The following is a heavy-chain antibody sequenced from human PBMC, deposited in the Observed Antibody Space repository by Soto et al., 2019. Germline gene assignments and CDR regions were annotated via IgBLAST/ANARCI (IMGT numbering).Heavy chain of an antibody. Sequence: PGGSLRLSCAASGFTLSDYWMSWVRQAPGKGLEWVATIKKDGSEKHCVDSVKGRFTISRDNARNSLYLQMHSVRAEDTAVFYCVRGALDRTAILWGQGTLVTVSS. CDR3: VRGALDRTAIL. D-gene: IGHD2-8*02. CDR2: IKKDGSEK. J-gene: IGHJ4*02. V-gene: IGHV3-7*01. CDR1: GFTLSDYW.